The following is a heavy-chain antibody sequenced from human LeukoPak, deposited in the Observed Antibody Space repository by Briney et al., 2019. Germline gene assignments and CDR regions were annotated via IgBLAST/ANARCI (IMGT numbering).Heavy chain of an antibody. CDR1: GFTFDDYT. V-gene: IGHV3-43*01. Sequence: GGSLRLSCAASGFTFDDYTMHWVRQAPGKGLEWVSLISWDGGSTYYADSVKGRFTISRDNSKNSLYLQMSSLRTEDTALYYCAKDSGYCSSTSCSTYNWFDPWGQGTLVTVSS. D-gene: IGHD2-2*01. CDR3: AKDSGYCSSTSCSTYNWFDP. J-gene: IGHJ5*02. CDR2: ISWDGGST.